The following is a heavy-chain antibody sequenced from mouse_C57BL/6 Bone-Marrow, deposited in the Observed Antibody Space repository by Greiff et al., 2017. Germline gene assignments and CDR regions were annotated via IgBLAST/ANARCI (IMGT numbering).Heavy chain of an antibody. CDR3: AREGDLARDG. V-gene: IGHV1-19*01. CDR1: GYTFTDYY. J-gene: IGHJ2*01. D-gene: IGHD3-3*01. Sequence: VQLQQSGPVLVKPGASVKMSCKASGYTFTDYYMNWVKQSHGKSLEWIGIINPYNGGTSYNQKFKGKANLTVYKSSSPAYMDLNSLTSEDSAVYYCAREGDLARDGWGQSTTLTVSS. CDR2: INPYNGGT.